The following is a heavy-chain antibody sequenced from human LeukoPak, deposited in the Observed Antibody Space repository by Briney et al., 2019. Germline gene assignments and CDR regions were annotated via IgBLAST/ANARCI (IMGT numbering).Heavy chain of an antibody. J-gene: IGHJ4*02. V-gene: IGHV3-15*01. CDR1: GLTFSSAW. CDR2: IKSKTDGGTA. Sequence: GGSLRLSCADSGLTFSSAWLSWVRQAPGKGLEWVGRIKSKTDGGTADYAAPVKGRFTISRDDSKNTLFLQMNSLKTEDTAVYYCTTALGYCGGDSCSTLVHYWGQGTLLTVSS. CDR3: TTALGYCGGDSCSTLVHY. D-gene: IGHD2-15*01.